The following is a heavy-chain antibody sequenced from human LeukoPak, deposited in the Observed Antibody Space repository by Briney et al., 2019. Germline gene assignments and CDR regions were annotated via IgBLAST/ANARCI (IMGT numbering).Heavy chain of an antibody. CDR3: AKDKGYCSSTSCSPQAGMSAFDI. V-gene: IGHV3-30*18. CDR2: ISYDGSNK. CDR1: GFTFSSYG. D-gene: IGHD2-2*01. Sequence: PGGSLRLSCAASGFTFSSYGMHWVRQAPGKGLEWVAVISYDGSNKYYADSVKGRFTISRDNSKNTLYLQMNSLRAEDTAVYYCAKDKGYCSSTSCSPQAGMSAFDIWGQGTMVTVSS. J-gene: IGHJ3*02.